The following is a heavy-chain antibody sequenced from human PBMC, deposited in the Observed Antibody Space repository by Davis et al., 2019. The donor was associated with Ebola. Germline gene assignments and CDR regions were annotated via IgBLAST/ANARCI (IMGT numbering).Heavy chain of an antibody. V-gene: IGHV1-18*01. J-gene: IGHJ5*02. CDR2: ISAYNGNT. CDR3: ARDEEYYYGSGSQNNWFDP. D-gene: IGHD3-10*01. Sequence: ASVKVSCKASGYTFTSYGISWVRQAPGQGLEWMGWISAYNGNTNYAQKLQGRVTMTTDTSTSTAYMELRSLRSDDTAVYYCARDEEYYYGSGSQNNWFDPWGQGTLVTVSS. CDR1: GYTFTSYG.